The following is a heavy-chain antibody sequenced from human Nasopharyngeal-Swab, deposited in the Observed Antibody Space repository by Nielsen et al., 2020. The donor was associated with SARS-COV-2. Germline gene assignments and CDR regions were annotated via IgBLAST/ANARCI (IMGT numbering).Heavy chain of an antibody. V-gene: IGHV3-9*01. CDR2: ISWNSGST. CDR3: AKDNNPYYYDSSGYAFDI. J-gene: IGHJ3*02. D-gene: IGHD3-22*01. Sequence: WILQPPGKGLEWVSGISWNSGSTGYADSVKGRFTISRDNAKNSLYLQMNSLRAEDTALYYCAKDNNPYYYDSSGYAFDIWGQGTMVTVSS.